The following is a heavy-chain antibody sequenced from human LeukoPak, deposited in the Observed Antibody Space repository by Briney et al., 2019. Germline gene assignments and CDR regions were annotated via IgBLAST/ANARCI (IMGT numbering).Heavy chain of an antibody. J-gene: IGHJ4*02. Sequence: GGSLRLSCAASGFTVSSNYMSWVRQAPGKGLEWVSVIYSGGSTYYADSVKGRFTISRDNSKNTLHLQMNSLRAEDTAVYYCARRWGSKSGYFDYWGQGTLVTVSS. CDR1: GFTVSSNY. CDR3: ARRWGSKSGYFDY. D-gene: IGHD2-21*01. V-gene: IGHV3-53*01. CDR2: IYSGGST.